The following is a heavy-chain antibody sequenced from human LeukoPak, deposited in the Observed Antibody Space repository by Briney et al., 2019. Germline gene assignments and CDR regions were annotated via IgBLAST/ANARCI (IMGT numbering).Heavy chain of an antibody. V-gene: IGHV1-69*13. CDR2: SIPIFGTA. D-gene: IGHD6-6*01. J-gene: IGHJ4*02. CDR3: ARGGSSSSVDY. CDR1: GCSLSSYA. Sequence: ASVKVSCKASGCSLSSYAIGGVRQAPGQGLEWMGGSIPIFGTADYAQKFQGRVTITADESTSTAYMELSSLRSEDTAVYYCARGGSSSSVDYWGQGTLVTVSS.